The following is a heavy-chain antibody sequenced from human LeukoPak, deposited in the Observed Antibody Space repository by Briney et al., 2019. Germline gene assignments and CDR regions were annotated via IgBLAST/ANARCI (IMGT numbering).Heavy chain of an antibody. D-gene: IGHD3-22*01. CDR2: ISSSSSTI. CDR3: ARDHLNYYDSSGPAAFDI. J-gene: IGHJ3*02. Sequence: GGSLRLSCAASGFTFSSYSMNWVRQAPGKGLEWVSYISSSSSTIYYADSVKGRFTISRDNAKNSLYLQMNSLRAEDTAVYYCARDHLNYYDSSGPAAFDIWGQGTMVTVSS. CDR1: GFTFSSYS. V-gene: IGHV3-48*04.